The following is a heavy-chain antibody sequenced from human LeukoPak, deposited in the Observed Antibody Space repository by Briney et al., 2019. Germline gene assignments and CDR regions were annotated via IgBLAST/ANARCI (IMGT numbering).Heavy chain of an antibody. D-gene: IGHD2-15*01. CDR1: GYTFTSYG. CDR3: ARDLVVTNWFDP. Sequence: ASVKVSCKASGYTFTSYGISWVRQAPGQGLEWMGWISAYNGNTKYAQKLQGRVTMTTDTSTSTAHMELRSLKSDDTAVYYCARDLVVTNWFDPWGQGTLVTVSS. V-gene: IGHV1-18*01. J-gene: IGHJ5*02. CDR2: ISAYNGNT.